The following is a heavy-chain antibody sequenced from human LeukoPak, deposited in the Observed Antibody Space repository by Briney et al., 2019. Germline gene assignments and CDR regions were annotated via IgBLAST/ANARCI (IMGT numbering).Heavy chain of an antibody. J-gene: IGHJ4*02. V-gene: IGHV6-1*01. CDR1: GDSVSSNSAA. CDR3: AREGYSSGRLMGFDY. CDR2: TYYRPRWYN. Sequence: PSQTLPLTCAISGDSVSSNSAAWNWIRQSPSRGLEWLGRTYYRPRWYNDYAVSVKSRITINPDTSKNQFSLQLNSVTPEDTAVYYCAREGYSSGRLMGFDYWGQGTLVTVSS. D-gene: IGHD6-19*01.